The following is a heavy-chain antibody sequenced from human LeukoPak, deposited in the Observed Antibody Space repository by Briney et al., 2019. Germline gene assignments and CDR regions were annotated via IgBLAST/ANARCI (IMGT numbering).Heavy chain of an antibody. V-gene: IGHV3-7*01. D-gene: IGHD5-12*01. J-gene: IGHJ6*02. CDR3: ARDFRPPYSGYYYYDMDV. Sequence: GGSLRLSCAASGFIFNNYWMSWVRQAPGKGLEWVANIKLDGSESYYVESVKGRFTISRDNAKNSLYLQMNSLRAEDTAVYYCARDFRPPYSGYYYYDMDVWGQGTTVTVSS. CDR2: IKLDGSES. CDR1: GFIFNNYW.